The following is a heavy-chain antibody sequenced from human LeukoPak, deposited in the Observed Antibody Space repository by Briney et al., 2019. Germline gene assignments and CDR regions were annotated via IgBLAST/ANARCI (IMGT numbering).Heavy chain of an antibody. CDR1: GFTFSSYG. CDR3: ARDVGYYGMDV. CDR2: ISYDGSNK. Sequence: PGGSLRLSCAASGFTFSSYGMHWVRQAPGKGLEWVAVISYDGSNKYYADSVKGRFTISRDNSKNTLYLQMNSLRAEDTAVYYCARDVGYYGMDVWGQGTTVTVSS. V-gene: IGHV3-30*03. J-gene: IGHJ6*02.